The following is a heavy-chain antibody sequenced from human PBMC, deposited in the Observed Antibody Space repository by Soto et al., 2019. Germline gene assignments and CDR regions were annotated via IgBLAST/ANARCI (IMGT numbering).Heavy chain of an antibody. D-gene: IGHD3-22*01. CDR2: LYYSGST. CDR3: ARGVGRGWNYYDSSGYPDC. V-gene: IGHV4-59*01. Sequence: SETLSLTCTVSGGSISSYYWSWIRQPPGKGLEWIGYLYYSGSTNYNPSLKSRVTISVDTSKNQFSLKLSSVTAADTAVYYCARGVGRGWNYYDSSGYPDCWGQGTLVTVSS. J-gene: IGHJ4*02. CDR1: GGSISSYY.